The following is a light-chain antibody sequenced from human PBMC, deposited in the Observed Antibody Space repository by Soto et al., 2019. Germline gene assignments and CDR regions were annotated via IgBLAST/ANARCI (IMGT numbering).Light chain of an antibody. CDR2: KAS. Sequence: DIQMTHSPSTLSGSVGDRVTITCRASQTISSWLAWYQQKPGKAPKLLIYKASTLKSGVPSRFSGSGSGTEFTLSISSLMPDDFATYYCQQYNSYSEAFGQGTKVDIK. V-gene: IGKV1-5*03. CDR1: QTISSW. CDR3: QQYNSYSEA. J-gene: IGKJ1*01.